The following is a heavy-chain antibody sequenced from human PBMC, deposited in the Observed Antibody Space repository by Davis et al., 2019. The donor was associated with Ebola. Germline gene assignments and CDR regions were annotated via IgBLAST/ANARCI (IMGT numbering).Heavy chain of an antibody. CDR1: GFTVSSNY. CDR3: ARGGSGYDPLDY. CDR2: IYSGGST. J-gene: IGHJ4*02. D-gene: IGHD5-12*01. Sequence: GESLKISCAASGFTVSSNYMSWVRQAPGKGLEWVSVIYSGGSTYYADSVKGRFTISRDNSKNTLYLQMNSLRAEDTAVYYCARGGSGYDPLDYWGQGTLVTVSS. V-gene: IGHV3-53*01.